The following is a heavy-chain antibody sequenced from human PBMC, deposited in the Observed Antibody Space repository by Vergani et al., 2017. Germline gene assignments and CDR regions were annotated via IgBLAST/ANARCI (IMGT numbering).Heavy chain of an antibody. CDR2: IYPGDSDT. J-gene: IGHJ5*02. V-gene: IGHV5-51*01. CDR3: ARGRIQLDCGFDP. CDR1: GYSLTSYR. Sequence: EVQLVQSGAEVKKPGESMKISCKGYGYSLTSYRIGWVRQMPGKGLEWMGSIYPGDSDTRYSPSFQGQVTISADKSISTAYLQWSSLKASDTAMYYCARGRIQLDCGFDPWGQGTLVTVSS. D-gene: IGHD5-18*01.